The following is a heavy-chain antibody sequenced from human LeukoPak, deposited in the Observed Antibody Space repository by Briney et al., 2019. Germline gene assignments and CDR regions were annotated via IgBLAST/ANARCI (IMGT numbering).Heavy chain of an antibody. Sequence: GGSLRLSCAASGFTFSSYGMHWVRQAPGKGLEWVAFIRYDGSNKYYADSVKGRFTISRDNSKNTLYLQMNSLRAEDTAVYYCAKDSQDPGNYYYYYMDVWGKGTTVTVSS. CDR2: IRYDGSNK. CDR3: AKDSQDPGNYYYYYMDV. CDR1: GFTFSSYG. V-gene: IGHV3-30*02. J-gene: IGHJ6*03.